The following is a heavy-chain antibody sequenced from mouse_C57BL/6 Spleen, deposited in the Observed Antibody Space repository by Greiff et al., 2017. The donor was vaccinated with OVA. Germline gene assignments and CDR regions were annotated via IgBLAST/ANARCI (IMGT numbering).Heavy chain of an antibody. Sequence: QVQLQQSGAELVKPGASVKISCKASGYAFSSYWMNWVKQRPGKGLEWIGQIYPGDGDTNYNGKFKGKATLTADKSSSTAYMQLSSLTSEDSAVYFCARSNWDENAMDYWGQGTSVTVSS. V-gene: IGHV1-80*01. J-gene: IGHJ4*01. CDR2: IYPGDGDT. CDR1: GYAFSSYW. CDR3: ARSNWDENAMDY. D-gene: IGHD4-1*01.